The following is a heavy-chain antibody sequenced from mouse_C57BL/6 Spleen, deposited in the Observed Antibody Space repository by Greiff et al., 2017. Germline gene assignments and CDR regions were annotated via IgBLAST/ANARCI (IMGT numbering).Heavy chain of an antibody. D-gene: IGHD2-4*01. V-gene: IGHV1-52*01. J-gene: IGHJ2*01. CDR2: IDPSDSET. CDR1: GYTFTSYW. Sequence: QVQLQQPGAELVRPGSSVKLSCKASGYTFTSYWMHWVKQRPIQGLEWIGNIDPSDSETHYNQKFKDKATLTVDKSSSTAYMQLSSLTSEDSAVYYCARDDYDALDYWGQGTTLTVSS. CDR3: ARDDYDALDY.